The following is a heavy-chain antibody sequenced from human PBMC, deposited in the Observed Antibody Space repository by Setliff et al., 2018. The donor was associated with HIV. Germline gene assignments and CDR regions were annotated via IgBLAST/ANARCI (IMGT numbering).Heavy chain of an antibody. J-gene: IGHJ4*02. CDR3: ARDRALRFSKSPSFNYFDV. D-gene: IGHD3-10*01. V-gene: IGHV4-38-2*02. Sequence: SETLSLTCLVFSYSITNGNYWAWIRQSPGKGLEWIGSIYSTGHAYYNPSHKSRLTMSVDTAKNRFSLKLISVTAADTAVYYCARDRALRFSKSPSFNYFDVWGQGALVTVSS. CDR1: SYSITNGNY. CDR2: IYSTGHA.